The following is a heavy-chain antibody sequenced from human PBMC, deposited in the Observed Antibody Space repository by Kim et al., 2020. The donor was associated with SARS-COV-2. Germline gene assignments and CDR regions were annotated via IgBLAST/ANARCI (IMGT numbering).Heavy chain of an antibody. CDR1: GFTFSSYA. V-gene: IGHV3-23*03. D-gene: IGHD3-16*01. CDR3: AKDGWGIEGGEFDY. J-gene: IGHJ4*02. CDR2: IYSGGSST. Sequence: GGSLRLSCAASGFTFSSYAMSWVRQAPGKGLEWVSVIYSGGSSTYYADSVKGRFTISRDNSKNTLYLQMNSLRAEDTAVYYCAKDGWGIEGGEFDYWGQGTLVTVSS.